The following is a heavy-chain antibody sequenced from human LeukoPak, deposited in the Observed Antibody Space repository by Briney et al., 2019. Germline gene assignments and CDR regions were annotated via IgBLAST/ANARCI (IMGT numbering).Heavy chain of an antibody. CDR2: IRYDGSNR. J-gene: IGHJ4*02. CDR1: GFTFSSYG. CDR3: AKDAFREGAITY. V-gene: IGHV3-30*02. Sequence: PGGSLRLSCAASGFTFSSYGMHWVRQAPGKGLEWVAFIRYDGSNRYYADSVKGRFTISRDNSKNTLYLQMNSLRAEDTAVYYCAKDAFREGAITYWGQGTLVTVSS. D-gene: IGHD1-26*01.